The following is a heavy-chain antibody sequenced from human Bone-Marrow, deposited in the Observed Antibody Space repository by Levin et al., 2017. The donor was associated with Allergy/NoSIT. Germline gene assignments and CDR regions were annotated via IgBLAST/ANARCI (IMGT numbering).Heavy chain of an antibody. D-gene: IGHD5-24*01. V-gene: IGHV1-2*06. Sequence: GESLKISCKASGYTFIDYYLYWVRQAPGQGLEWMGRINPKSGDTIYAQKFQGRVTMTMDTSISAAYLELARLRSDDTAVFYCARREMAASGGAFDLWGQGTLVTVSS. J-gene: IGHJ3*01. CDR2: INPKSGDT. CDR3: ARREMAASGGAFDL. CDR1: GYTFIDYY.